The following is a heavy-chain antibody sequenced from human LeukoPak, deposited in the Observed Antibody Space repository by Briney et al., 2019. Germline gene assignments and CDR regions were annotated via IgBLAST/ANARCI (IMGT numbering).Heavy chain of an antibody. D-gene: IGHD3-22*01. V-gene: IGHV1-2*02. J-gene: IGHJ6*03. CDR2: INPNSGGT. CDR3: ASTPYYYDSSGKYYYYYMDV. Sequence: GASVKVSCKASGYTFTGYYMHWVRQAPGQGLEWMGWINPNSGGTNYAQKFQGRVTMTRDTSISTAYMELSRLRSDDTAVYYCASTPYYYDSSGKYYYYYMDVWGKGTTVTVSS. CDR1: GYTFTGYY.